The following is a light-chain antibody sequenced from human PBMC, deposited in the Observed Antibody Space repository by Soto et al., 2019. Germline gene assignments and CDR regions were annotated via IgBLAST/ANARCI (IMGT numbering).Light chain of an antibody. CDR1: QDISNY. Sequence: DIQMTQSPSTESASVGDRVTITCQPSQDISNYLNWYQQKPGKAPKLLIYDASNLETGVPSRFSGSGSGTDFTFTISSLQPEDIATYYCQQFDNPNLTVTFGGGTKVDIK. CDR3: QQFDNPNLTVT. CDR2: DAS. V-gene: IGKV1-33*01. J-gene: IGKJ4*01.